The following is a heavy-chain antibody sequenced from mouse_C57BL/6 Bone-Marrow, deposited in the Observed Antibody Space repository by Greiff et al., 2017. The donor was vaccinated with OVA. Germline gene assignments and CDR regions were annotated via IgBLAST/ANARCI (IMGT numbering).Heavy chain of an antibody. J-gene: IGHJ2*01. Sequence: QVQLKQPGAELVMPGASVKLSCKASGYTFTSYWMHWVKQRPGHGLEWIGEIDPADGDTNYNQKFKGKATLTADKSSSTAYMQLSSLTSEDSAVYYFACSGPCYYGYDAYYFDYWGQGTTVTVSS. V-gene: IGHV1-69*01. CDR3: ACSGPCYYGYDAYYFDY. CDR1: GYTFTSYW. CDR2: IDPADGDT. D-gene: IGHD2-2*01.